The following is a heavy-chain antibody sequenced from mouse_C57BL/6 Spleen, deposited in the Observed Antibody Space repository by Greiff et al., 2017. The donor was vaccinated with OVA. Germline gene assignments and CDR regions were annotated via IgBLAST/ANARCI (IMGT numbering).Heavy chain of an antibody. CDR2: IHPNSGST. Sequence: QVQLQQPGAELVKPGASVKLSCKASGYTFTSYWMHWVKQRPGPGLEWIGMIHPNSGSTNYNEKFKSKATLTVDKSSSTAYMQLSSLTSEDSAVYYCARKGLRGYYFDYWGQGTTLTVSS. CDR1: GYTFTSYW. V-gene: IGHV1-64*01. CDR3: ARKGLRGYYFDY. D-gene: IGHD2-4*01. J-gene: IGHJ2*01.